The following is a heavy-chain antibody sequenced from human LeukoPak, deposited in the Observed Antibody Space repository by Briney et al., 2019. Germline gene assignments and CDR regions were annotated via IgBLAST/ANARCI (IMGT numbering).Heavy chain of an antibody. J-gene: IGHJ5*02. Sequence: GGSLRLSCATSGFTFSTYGMHWIRQAPGKGLEWVAFIRYDGSNKYYGDSVKGRFTISRDNSKNALYLQMSTLTPDDTAVYYCAKDLMNYGADRPQNGFDPWGQGTLVIVSS. D-gene: IGHD4/OR15-4a*01. CDR1: GFTFSTYG. CDR3: AKDLMNYGADRPQNGFDP. V-gene: IGHV3-30*02. CDR2: IRYDGSNK.